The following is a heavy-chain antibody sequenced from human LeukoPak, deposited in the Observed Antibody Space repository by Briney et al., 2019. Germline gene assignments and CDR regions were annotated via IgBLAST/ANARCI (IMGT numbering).Heavy chain of an antibody. J-gene: IGHJ4*02. CDR3: ARVPQNHYYDSGGYYYKGRDFYFDY. Sequence: SETLSLTCAVYGGSFSGYYWSWIRQPPGKGLEWIGEINHSGSTNYNPSLKSRVTISVDTSKNQFSLKLSSVTAADTAVYYCARVPQNHYYDSGGYYYKGRDFYFDYWGQGTLVTVSS. V-gene: IGHV4-34*01. CDR2: INHSGST. D-gene: IGHD3-22*01. CDR1: GGSFSGYY.